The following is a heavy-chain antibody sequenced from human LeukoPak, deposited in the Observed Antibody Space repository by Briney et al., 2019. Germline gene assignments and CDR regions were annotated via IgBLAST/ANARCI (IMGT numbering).Heavy chain of an antibody. V-gene: IGHV1-2*02. Sequence: ASVKVSCKASGYAFTSYGINWVRQAPGQGLEWMGWINPNSGGTNYAQKFQGRVTMTRDTSISTAYMELSRLRSDDTAVYYCARPGDTYYDFWSGFYPFDYWGQGTLVTVSS. CDR1: GYAFTSYG. CDR3: ARPGDTYYDFWSGFYPFDY. J-gene: IGHJ4*02. CDR2: INPNSGGT. D-gene: IGHD3-3*01.